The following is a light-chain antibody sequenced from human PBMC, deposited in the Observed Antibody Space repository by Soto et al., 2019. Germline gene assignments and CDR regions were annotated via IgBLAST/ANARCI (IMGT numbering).Light chain of an antibody. CDR2: KAS. J-gene: IGKJ1*01. Sequence: DIQMTQSPSTLSASVGDRVTITCRASQSISTWLAWYQQKPGKAPKLLIYKASSLESGVPSRFSGSGSGTEFTLTNSTLQPDDFAPYYCQQYNSYSGTFGKGTKVDIK. CDR1: QSISTW. CDR3: QQYNSYSGT. V-gene: IGKV1-5*03.